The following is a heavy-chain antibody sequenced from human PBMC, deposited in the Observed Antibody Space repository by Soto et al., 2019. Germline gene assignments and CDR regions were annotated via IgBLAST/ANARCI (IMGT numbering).Heavy chain of an antibody. D-gene: IGHD3-10*01. J-gene: IGHJ4*02. V-gene: IGHV3-33*01. CDR3: ARDTSMGRTVNYYFEY. Sequence: QVQLVESGGGVVQPGRSLRLSCAASGFTFSSYAMHWVRQAPGKGLEWVAVVWYDASNKYYAGSVKGRFTISRDNSKNNLYLQMNSLRAEDTAVYYCARDTSMGRTVNYYFEYWGQGTLVTVSS. CDR2: VWYDASNK. CDR1: GFTFSSYA.